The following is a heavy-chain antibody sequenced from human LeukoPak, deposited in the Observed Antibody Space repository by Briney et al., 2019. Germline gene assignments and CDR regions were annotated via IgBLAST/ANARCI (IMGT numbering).Heavy chain of an antibody. Sequence: GASVTVSCKTSGYTFIDYYIHWIRQAPGQGLEWVGWINPNSGDADYAQKFQGRVTVTRDTSISTAYMELGRLRSDDTAVYYCAREGLRSIAARRGTRDYMDVWGKGTTVIVSS. V-gene: IGHV1-2*02. J-gene: IGHJ6*03. CDR3: AREGLRSIAARRGTRDYMDV. CDR1: GYTFIDYY. D-gene: IGHD6-6*01. CDR2: INPNSGDA.